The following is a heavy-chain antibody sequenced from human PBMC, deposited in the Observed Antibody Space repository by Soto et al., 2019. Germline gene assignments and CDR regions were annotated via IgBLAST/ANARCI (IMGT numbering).Heavy chain of an antibody. Sequence: EVQLVESGGGLVQPGGSLRLSCAASGFTFSSYSMNWVRQAPGKGLEWVSYISSSSSTIYYADSVKGRFTISRDNAKNSLYLQMNSLRAEDTAVYYCARDLRIAAAGAFDYWGQGTLVTVSS. CDR3: ARDLRIAAAGAFDY. V-gene: IGHV3-48*01. CDR2: ISSSSSTI. D-gene: IGHD6-13*01. J-gene: IGHJ4*02. CDR1: GFTFSSYS.